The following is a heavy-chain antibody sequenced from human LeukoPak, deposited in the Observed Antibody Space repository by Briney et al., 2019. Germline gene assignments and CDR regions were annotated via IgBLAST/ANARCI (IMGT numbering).Heavy chain of an antibody. D-gene: IGHD3-3*01. CDR2: NT. Sequence: NTGYAQKFQGRVTITRNTSISTAYMELSSLRSEDTAVYYCARGPYYDFWSGYPYYYYYMDVWGKGTTVTVSS. V-gene: IGHV1-8*03. CDR3: ARGPYYDFWSGYPYYYYYMDV. J-gene: IGHJ6*03.